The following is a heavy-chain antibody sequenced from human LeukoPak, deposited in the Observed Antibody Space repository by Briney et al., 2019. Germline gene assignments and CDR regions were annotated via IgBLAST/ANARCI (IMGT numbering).Heavy chain of an antibody. D-gene: IGHD1-26*01. CDR2: IYPADSDT. V-gene: IGHV5-51*01. CDR1: GYSFPIFW. Sequence: KLGESLKISCRTSGYSFPIFWIGWMRQMPGKGLEWMGIIYPADSDTRYSPSFQGQVTISADKSTSTAYLQWSSLKASDSAMYYCARGRAWFDHWGQGTQVTVSS. CDR3: ARGRAWFDH. J-gene: IGHJ5*02.